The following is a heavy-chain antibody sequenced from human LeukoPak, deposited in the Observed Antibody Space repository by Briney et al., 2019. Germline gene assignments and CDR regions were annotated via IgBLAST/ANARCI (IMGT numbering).Heavy chain of an antibody. D-gene: IGHD5-18*01. Sequence: PGGSLRLSCAASGFTFNDYYMIWLRQAPGKGLEWVSYISYNGTYIYYADSVKGRFTISRDNAKNSLYLQMNSLRADDTAVYYCARPRRGYTYGFFDYWGQGTPVSVSS. CDR2: ISYNGTYI. CDR3: ARPRRGYTYGFFDY. CDR1: GFTFNDYY. V-gene: IGHV3-11*04. J-gene: IGHJ4*02.